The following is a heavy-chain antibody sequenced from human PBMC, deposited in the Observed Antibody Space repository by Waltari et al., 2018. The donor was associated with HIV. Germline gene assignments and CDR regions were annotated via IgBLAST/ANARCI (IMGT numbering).Heavy chain of an antibody. Sequence: QVQLLQSGAEVKKPGASVKVSCRTSGYTFSSYDTNWVRQATGQGLEWMGLMNPNSGNTGYAQKFQGRVFMTRNTSIRTVYMELIGLRSEDTAVYYCATWEGRGQPSSYINYWGQGTLVTVSS. CDR2: MNPNSGNT. J-gene: IGHJ4*02. V-gene: IGHV1-8*01. CDR1: GYTFSSYD. D-gene: IGHD1-26*01. CDR3: ATWEGRGQPSSYINY.